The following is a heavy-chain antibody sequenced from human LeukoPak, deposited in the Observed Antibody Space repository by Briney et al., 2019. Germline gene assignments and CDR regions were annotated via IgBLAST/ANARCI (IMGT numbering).Heavy chain of an antibody. CDR3: AREGPAGDYFDY. J-gene: IGHJ4*02. D-gene: IGHD1-14*01. CDR1: GFTFSSYA. V-gene: IGHV3-30-3*01. CDR2: ISYDGSNK. Sequence: GRSLRLSCAASGFTFSSYAMHWVRQPPGKGLEWVAVISYDGSNKYYADSVKGRFTISRDNSKNTLYLQMNSLRAEDTAVYYCAREGPAGDYFDYWGQGTLVTVSS.